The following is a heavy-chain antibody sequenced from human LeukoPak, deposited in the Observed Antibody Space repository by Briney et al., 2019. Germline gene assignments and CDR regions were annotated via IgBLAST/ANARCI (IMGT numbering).Heavy chain of an antibody. D-gene: IGHD3-22*01. CDR2: IHLSGST. CDR3: ARDDSSRDDSGGYHY. J-gene: IGHJ4*02. V-gene: IGHV4-4*07. CDR1: ADSINSYH. Sequence: PSETLSLTCTVSADSINSYHWSWIRQPAGKGLGWIGRIHLSGSTNYNRSLRSRVAISMDNSKNQFSLTLNSVTAADTAVYYCARDDSSRDDSGGYHYWGQGTLVTVSS.